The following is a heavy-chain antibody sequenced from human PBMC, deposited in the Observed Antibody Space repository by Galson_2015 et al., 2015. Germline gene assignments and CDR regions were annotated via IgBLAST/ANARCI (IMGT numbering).Heavy chain of an antibody. Sequence: QAPGKGLEWVANIKEDGSNKYYVDSVKGRFAISGDNAQDLLYLQMNSLRADDTAMYYCARSSSHSWPDPWGQGTLVTVSS. V-gene: IGHV3-7*01. J-gene: IGHJ5*02. CDR2: IKEDGSNK. D-gene: IGHD5/OR15-5a*01. CDR3: ARSSSHSWPDP.